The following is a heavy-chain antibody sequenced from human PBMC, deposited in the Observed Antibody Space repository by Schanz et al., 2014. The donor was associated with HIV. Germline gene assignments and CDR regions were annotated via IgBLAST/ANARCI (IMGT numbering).Heavy chain of an antibody. Sequence: QVDLVESGGGVVQPGRSLRLSCTASGFTFNNYGMHWVRQAPGKGLEWVAVMSYDGINKHYADSVKGRFTISRDNSKNTLYLQIKSLRPEDTAVYYCAKDGNWYDSRYRGKGNYYYYYGMDVWGQGTTVTVSS. CDR3: AKDGNWYDSRYRGKGNYYYYYGMDV. V-gene: IGHV3-30*18. CDR1: GFTFNNYG. J-gene: IGHJ6*02. D-gene: IGHD3-22*01. CDR2: MSYDGINK.